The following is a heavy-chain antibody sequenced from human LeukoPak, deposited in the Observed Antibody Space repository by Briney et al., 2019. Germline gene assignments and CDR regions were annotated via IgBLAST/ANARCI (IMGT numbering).Heavy chain of an antibody. CDR2: IYHSGST. Sequence: PSETLSLTCAVSGYSISSGYYWGWVRPPPGKGLEWIGSIYHSGSTYYNPSLKSRVTISVDTSKNQFSLKLSSMTAADTAVYYCARDSSSSYSDAFDIWGQGTMVTVSS. CDR3: ARDSSSSYSDAFDI. D-gene: IGHD6-13*01. J-gene: IGHJ3*02. V-gene: IGHV4-38-2*01. CDR1: GYSISSGYY.